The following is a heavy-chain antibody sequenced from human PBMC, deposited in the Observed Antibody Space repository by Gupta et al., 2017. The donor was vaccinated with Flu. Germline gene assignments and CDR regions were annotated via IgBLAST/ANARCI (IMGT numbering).Heavy chain of an antibody. D-gene: IGHD6-13*01. CDR3: TRRGGYSSSWYGTDY. CDR2: IRSKANSYAT. Sequence: HWVRQASGKGLEWVGRIRSKANSYATAYAAPVKGRFTISRDDSKNTAYLQMNSLKTEDTAVYYCTRRGGYSSSWYGTDYWGQGTLVTVS. V-gene: IGHV3-73*01. J-gene: IGHJ4*02.